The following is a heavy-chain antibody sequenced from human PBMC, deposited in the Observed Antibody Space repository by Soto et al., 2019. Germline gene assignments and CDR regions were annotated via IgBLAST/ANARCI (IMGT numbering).Heavy chain of an antibody. CDR2: ISGSGGST. Sequence: PGGALRRTCAASGFTFSSNTMSLVRQAPGKGLEWVSAISGSGGSTYYADSVKGRFTNSRDNSKNTLYLQMNSLRAEDTAVYYCAKVSVKCSGGSCFSGAYYFDYWGQGTLVTVS. V-gene: IGHV3-23*01. CDR3: AKVSVKCSGGSCFSGAYYFDY. D-gene: IGHD2-15*01. CDR1: GFTFSSNT. J-gene: IGHJ4*02.